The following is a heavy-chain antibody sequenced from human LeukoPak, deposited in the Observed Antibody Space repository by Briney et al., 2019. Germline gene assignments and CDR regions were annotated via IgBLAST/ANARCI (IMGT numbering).Heavy chain of an antibody. V-gene: IGHV3-9*01. CDR2: ISWNSGSI. D-gene: IGHD3-3*01. Sequence: GGSLRLSCAASGFTFDDYAMHWVRQAPGKGLEWVSGISWNSGSIGYADSVKGRFTISRDNAKNSLYLQMNSLRAEDTAVYYCARAGKGFWSDFGWYYFDYWGQGTLVTVSS. CDR3: ARAGKGFWSDFGWYYFDY. CDR1: GFTFDDYA. J-gene: IGHJ4*02.